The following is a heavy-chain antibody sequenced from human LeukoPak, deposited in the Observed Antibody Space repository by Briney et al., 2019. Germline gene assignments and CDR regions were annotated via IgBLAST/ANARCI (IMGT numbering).Heavy chain of an antibody. CDR1: GYTFIGYY. J-gene: IGHJ5*02. V-gene: IGHV1-2*02. CDR2: INPNSGGT. Sequence: ASVKVSCKASGYTFIGYYMHWVRQAPGQGLEWMGWINPNSGGTSYAQKFQGRVTMTRDTSISTAYMELSRLRSDDTAVYYCARDYGGNHWGQGTLVTVSS. CDR3: ARDYGGNH. D-gene: IGHD4-23*01.